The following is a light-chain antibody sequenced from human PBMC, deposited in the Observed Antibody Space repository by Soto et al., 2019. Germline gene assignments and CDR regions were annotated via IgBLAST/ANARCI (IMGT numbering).Light chain of an antibody. V-gene: IGKV2-28*01. CDR1: QSLLHSNGYNY. CDR2: LAS. CDR3: MQSLQTPLT. Sequence: EIVMTQSPLSLPVTPGEPASISCRSRQSLLHSNGYNYLDWYLQNPGQSPQLLICLASNRASGVPDRFSGSGSGTDVALKISSVASEEVGLYYCMQSLQTPLTCGGGTKVEIK. J-gene: IGKJ4*01.